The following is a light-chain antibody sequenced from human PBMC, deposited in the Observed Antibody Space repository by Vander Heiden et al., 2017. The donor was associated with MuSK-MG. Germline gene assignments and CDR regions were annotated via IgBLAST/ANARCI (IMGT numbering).Light chain of an antibody. J-gene: IGKJ3*01. Sequence: IQMTQSPSSLSASVGDRVTITCRASQSITNYLNWYQQKPGKAPKLLISAASSLQSGVPSRFSGSGSGTDFTLTISRLQPEDFATYYCQQSYSVPFTFGPGTKVDIK. V-gene: IGKV1-39*01. CDR2: AAS. CDR1: QSITNY. CDR3: QQSYSVPFT.